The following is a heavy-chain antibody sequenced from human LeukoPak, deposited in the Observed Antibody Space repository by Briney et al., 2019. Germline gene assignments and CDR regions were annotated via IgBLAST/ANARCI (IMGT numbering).Heavy chain of an antibody. CDR3: ARTGYYDSLPDY. D-gene: IGHD3-22*01. CDR2: INHSGST. CDR1: GGSFSGYY. J-gene: IGHJ4*02. V-gene: IGHV4-34*01. Sequence: SETLSLTCAVYGGSFSGYYWSWIRQPPGKGLEWIGEINHSGSTNYNPSLKSRVTISVDTSKNQFSLKLSSVTAADTAVYYCARTGYYDSLPDYWGQGTLATVSS.